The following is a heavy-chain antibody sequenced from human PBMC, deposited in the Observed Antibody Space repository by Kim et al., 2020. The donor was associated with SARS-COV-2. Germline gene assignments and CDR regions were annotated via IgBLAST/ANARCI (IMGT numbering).Heavy chain of an antibody. CDR3: SCTSGGGYGYGFAF. CDR2: GYYSDST. Sequence: SETLSLTCTVSGGSTSTNYFSWIWQRPRKGLGLDWFGYYSDSTNNNPTPTRRVTVSVSTAKNQNSLTLSSGTAAAAAVSFCSCTSGGGYGYGFAF. J-gene: IGHJ3*01. V-gene: IGHV4-59*13. D-gene: IGHD5-18*01. CDR1: GGSTSTNY.